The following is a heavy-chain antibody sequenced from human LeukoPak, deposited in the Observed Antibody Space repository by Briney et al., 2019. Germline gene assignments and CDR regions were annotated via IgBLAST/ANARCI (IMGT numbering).Heavy chain of an antibody. V-gene: IGHV1-18*01. D-gene: IGHD2-2*01. J-gene: IGHJ4*02. CDR2: ISAYNGNT. CDR1: GYTFTSYG. Sequence: ASVKVSCKASGYTFTSYGISWVRQAPGQGLEWMGWISAYNGNTNYAQKLQGRVTMTTDTSTSTAYMELRSLRSDDTAVYYCARDLFDIVVVPAALPFDYWGQGTLVTVSS. CDR3: ARDLFDIVVVPAALPFDY.